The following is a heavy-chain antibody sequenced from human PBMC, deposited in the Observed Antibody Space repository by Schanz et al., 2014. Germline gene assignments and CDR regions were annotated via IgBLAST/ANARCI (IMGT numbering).Heavy chain of an antibody. J-gene: IGHJ4*02. Sequence: EVQLLDSGGGLGQPGGSLRLSCAASGFTFSTYAMSWVRQAPGKGLEWVSAISGGGGSTYYADSVKGRFTISRDKSKNTLYLQMNSLRAEDTSVYYCAKDPSNGDYDYDFDYWGQGTLVTVSS. V-gene: IGHV3-23*01. CDR2: ISGGGGST. D-gene: IGHD3-16*01. CDR3: AKDPSNGDYDYDFDY. CDR1: GFTFSTYA.